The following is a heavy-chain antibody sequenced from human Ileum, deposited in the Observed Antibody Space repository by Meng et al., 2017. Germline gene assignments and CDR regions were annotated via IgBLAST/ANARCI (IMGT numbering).Heavy chain of an antibody. CDR3: AKAQNPIAAAGIAY. V-gene: IGHV3-9*01. D-gene: IGHD6-13*01. CDR2: ISWNSGSI. CDR1: GFTFDEYA. J-gene: IGHJ4*01. Sequence: SLKISCAASGFTFDEYAMHWVRQAPGKGLEWVSGISWNSGSIGYADSVKGRFTISRDNAKNSLYLQMNSLRAEDTALYYCAKAQNPIAAAGIAYWGPG.